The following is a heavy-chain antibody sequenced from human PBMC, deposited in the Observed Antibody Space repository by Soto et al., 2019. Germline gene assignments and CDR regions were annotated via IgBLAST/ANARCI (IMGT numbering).Heavy chain of an antibody. Sequence: QVQLVQSGAEVKKPGASVKVSCKASGYTFTSYDINWVRQATGQGLEWMGWMNPNSGNTGYAQKFQGRVTMTRNTSLSTAYMELSSLRSEDTAVYYCVRSGSPSYYYYGMDVWGQGTTVTVSS. J-gene: IGHJ6*02. CDR2: MNPNSGNT. V-gene: IGHV1-8*01. CDR3: VRSGSPSYYYYGMDV. CDR1: GYTFTSYD. D-gene: IGHD3-3*01.